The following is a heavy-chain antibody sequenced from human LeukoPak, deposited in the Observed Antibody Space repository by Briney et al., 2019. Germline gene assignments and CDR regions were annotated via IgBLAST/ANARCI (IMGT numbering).Heavy chain of an antibody. CDR3: ASAIDLWFDAFDY. CDR2: INHSGST. Sequence: SETLSLTCAVYGGSFSGYYWSWIRQPPGKGLEWIGEINHSGSTNYNPSLKSRVTISVDTSKNQFSLKLSSVTAADTAVYYCASAIDLWFDAFDYWGQGTLVTVSS. J-gene: IGHJ4*02. CDR1: GGSFSGYY. D-gene: IGHD3-10*01. V-gene: IGHV4-34*01.